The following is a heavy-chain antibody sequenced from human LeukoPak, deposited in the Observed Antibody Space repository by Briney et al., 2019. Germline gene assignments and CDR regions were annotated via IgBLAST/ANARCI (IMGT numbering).Heavy chain of an antibody. J-gene: IGHJ6*03. CDR3: ARRGYCSSTSCPYYYYYYMDV. CDR2: INPNSGGT. CDR1: GYTFTGYY. Sequence: GASVKVSCKASGYTFTGYYMHWVRQAPGQGLEWMGWINPNSGGTNYAQKFQGRVTMTRDTSISTAYMELSRLRSDDTAVYYCARRGYCSSTSCPYYYYYYMDVWGKGTTVTVSS. V-gene: IGHV1-2*02. D-gene: IGHD2-2*01.